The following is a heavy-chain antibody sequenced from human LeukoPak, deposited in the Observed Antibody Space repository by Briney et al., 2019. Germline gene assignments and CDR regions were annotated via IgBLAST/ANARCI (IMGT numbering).Heavy chain of an antibody. V-gene: IGHV3-53*01. CDR3: ARVYSGSGDYVQYYFDY. D-gene: IGHD4-17*01. J-gene: IGHJ4*02. Sequence: GGSLRLSCAASGFAVSSNYMSWVRQAPGKGLEWVSAIYSGGSTYYADSVKGRFTISRDNSKNTLYLQMNSLRAEDTAVYYCARVYSGSGDYVQYYFDYWGQGTLVTVSS. CDR1: GFAVSSNY. CDR2: IYSGGST.